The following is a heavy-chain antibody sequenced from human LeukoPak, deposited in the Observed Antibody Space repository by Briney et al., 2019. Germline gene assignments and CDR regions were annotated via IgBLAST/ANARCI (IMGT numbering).Heavy chain of an antibody. CDR3: ARDVTYDFLTALYTHYFDY. J-gene: IGHJ4*02. CDR2: IFDDGRT. Sequence: HPGGSLRLSCAASGFTVSNTYVSWVRQAPGKGLEWVSVIFDDGRTYYADSVKGRFTISGDNSKNTVYLQMNSLRAEDTALYYCARDVTYDFLTALYTHYFDYWGQGTLVTVSS. V-gene: IGHV3-53*01. D-gene: IGHD3/OR15-3a*01. CDR1: GFTVSNTY.